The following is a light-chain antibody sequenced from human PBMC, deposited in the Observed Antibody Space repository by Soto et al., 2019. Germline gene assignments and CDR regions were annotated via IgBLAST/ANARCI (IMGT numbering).Light chain of an antibody. V-gene: IGKV2-24*01. J-gene: IGKJ2*01. CDR3: MQATQFRPYT. CDR2: KIS. CDR1: QSLVHSDGNTY. Sequence: DIVLTQTPLSSPVTLGQPASISCRSNQSLVHSDGNTYLSWLQQRPGQPPRLLIYKISNRLSGVPVRFSGSGAGRDFTLKISGVEAEDVGVYYCMQATQFRPYTFGQGTKLEIK.